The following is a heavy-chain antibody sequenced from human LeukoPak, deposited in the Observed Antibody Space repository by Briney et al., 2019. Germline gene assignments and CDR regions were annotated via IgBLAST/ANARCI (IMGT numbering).Heavy chain of an antibody. CDR3: ARHLQFLEWLLFGWFGP. Sequence: SETLSLTCTVSGGSISSSSYYWGWIRQPPGKGLEWIGSIYYSGSTYYNPSLKSRVTISVDTSKNQFSLKLSSVTAADTAVYYCARHLQFLEWLLFGWFGPWGQGTLVTVSS. CDR1: GGSISSSSYY. J-gene: IGHJ5*02. V-gene: IGHV4-39*01. D-gene: IGHD3-3*01. CDR2: IYYSGST.